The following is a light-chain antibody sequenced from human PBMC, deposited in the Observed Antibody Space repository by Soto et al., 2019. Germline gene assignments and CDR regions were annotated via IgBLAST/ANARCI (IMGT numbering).Light chain of an antibody. CDR1: QSLVHSDGIAY. CDR2: KVS. Sequence: DVVMTQSPLSLPVTLGQPASISCRSNQSLVHSDGIAYFSWFQQRPGRSPRRLIYKVSNRDSGVPARFSGSGSGTDVALKISRVEAEDVGVYYCMKGTHWPITFGQGTRLEIK. J-gene: IGKJ5*01. V-gene: IGKV2-30*02. CDR3: MKGTHWPIT.